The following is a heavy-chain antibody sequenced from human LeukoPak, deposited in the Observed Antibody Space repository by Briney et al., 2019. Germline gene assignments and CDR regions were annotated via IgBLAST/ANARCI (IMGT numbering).Heavy chain of an antibody. CDR1: GFTFSTYA. CDR3: ARGVRASAGRYYFDY. CDR2: ISSSGGST. J-gene: IGHJ4*02. V-gene: IGHV3-23*01. Sequence: GGSLRLSCAASGFTFSTYAMGWVRQAPGKGLERVSTISSSGGSTYYAVPVKGRFTISRDSSKYTMSLQMNSLRAEDTAVYYCARGVRASAGRYYFDYWGQGTLVTVSS. D-gene: IGHD6-13*01.